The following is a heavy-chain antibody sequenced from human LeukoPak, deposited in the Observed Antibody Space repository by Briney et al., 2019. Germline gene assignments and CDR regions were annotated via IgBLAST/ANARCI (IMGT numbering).Heavy chain of an antibody. CDR1: GGSISSSSYY. CDR3: ARPRQGDYYFDY. CDR2: IYYSGNT. V-gene: IGHV4-39*01. D-gene: IGHD2-21*02. J-gene: IGHJ4*02. Sequence: SETLSLTCTVSGGSISSSSYYWGWIRQPPGKGLEWIGSIYYSGNTYYNPSLKSRVTISVDTSKNQFSLKLSSVTAADTAAYYCARPRQGDYYFDYWGQGTLVTVSS.